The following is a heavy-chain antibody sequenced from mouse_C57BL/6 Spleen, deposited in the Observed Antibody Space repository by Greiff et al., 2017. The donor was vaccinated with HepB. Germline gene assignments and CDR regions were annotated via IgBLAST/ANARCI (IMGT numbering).Heavy chain of an antibody. CDR3: ARSYYDGYYYFDY. CDR2: IYPRSGNT. CDR1: GYTFTSYG. V-gene: IGHV1-81*01. Sequence: VQRVESGAELARPGASVKLSCKASGYTFTSYGISWVKQRTGQGLEWIGEIYPRSGNTYYNEKFKGKATLTADKSSSTAYMELRSLTSEDSAVYFCARSYYDGYYYFDYWGQGTTLTVSS. D-gene: IGHD2-3*01. J-gene: IGHJ2*01.